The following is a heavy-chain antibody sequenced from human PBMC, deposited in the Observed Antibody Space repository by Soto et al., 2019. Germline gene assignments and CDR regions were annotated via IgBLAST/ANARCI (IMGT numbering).Heavy chain of an antibody. D-gene: IGHD6-13*01. J-gene: IGHJ5*02. Sequence: SETLSLTCAVYGGSFSGYYWSWIRQPPGKGLEWIGEINHSGSTNYNPSLKSRVTISVDTSKNQFSLKLSSVTAADTAVYYCARATVIKQQLVSGWFGPWGQGTLVTVSS. CDR3: ARATVIKQQLVSGWFGP. V-gene: IGHV4-34*01. CDR2: INHSGST. CDR1: GGSFSGYY.